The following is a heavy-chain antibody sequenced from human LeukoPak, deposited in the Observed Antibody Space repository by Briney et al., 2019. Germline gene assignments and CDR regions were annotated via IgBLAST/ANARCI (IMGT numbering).Heavy chain of an antibody. Sequence: SETLSLTCTVSGGSISSYYWSWIRQPPGKGLEWIGYIYYSGSTNYNPSLKSRVTISVDTSKDQFSLKLSSVTAADTAVYYCARGGYYHDSNWFDPWGQGTLVTVSS. CDR1: GGSISSYY. CDR3: ARGGYYHDSNWFDP. J-gene: IGHJ5*02. V-gene: IGHV4-59*01. CDR2: IYYSGST. D-gene: IGHD3-22*01.